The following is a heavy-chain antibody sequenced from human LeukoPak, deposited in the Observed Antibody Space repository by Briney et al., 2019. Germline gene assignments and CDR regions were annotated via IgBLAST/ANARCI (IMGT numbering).Heavy chain of an antibody. CDR1: GFTFDDYA. CDR2: ISWNSDII. CDR3: ARDGHYDILTGYFQD. J-gene: IGHJ1*01. D-gene: IGHD3-9*01. V-gene: IGHV3-9*01. Sequence: GMSLRLSCAASGFTFDDYAMHWVRQAPGKGLEWVSGISWNSDIIGYADSVKGRFTISRDNAKNSLYLQMNSLRAEDTAVYYCARDGHYDILTGYFQDWGQGTLVTVSS.